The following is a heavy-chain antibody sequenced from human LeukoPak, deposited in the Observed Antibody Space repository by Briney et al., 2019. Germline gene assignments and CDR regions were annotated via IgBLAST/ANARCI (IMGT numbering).Heavy chain of an antibody. Sequence: PSETLSLTCTVSGGSISSYYWSWIRQPPGKGLEWIGYIYYSGSTNYNPSLKSRVTISVDTSKYQFSLKLSSVTAADTAVYYCARNPRVVANAFDIWGQGTMVTVSS. D-gene: IGHD2-2*01. CDR1: GGSISSYY. J-gene: IGHJ3*02. CDR2: IYYSGST. V-gene: IGHV4-59*01. CDR3: ARNPRVVANAFDI.